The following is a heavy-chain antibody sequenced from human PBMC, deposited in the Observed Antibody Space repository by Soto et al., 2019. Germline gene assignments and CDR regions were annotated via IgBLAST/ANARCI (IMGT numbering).Heavy chain of an antibody. CDR2: IKSKTDGGTT. CDR1: GFTFSNAW. J-gene: IGHJ6*02. Sequence: GGSLRLSCAASGFTFSNAWMNWVRQAPGKGLEWVGRIKSKTDGGTTDYAAPVKGRFTISRDDSKNTLYLQMNSLKTEDTAVYYCTTYYDFWSGYSGPYYYYGMDVWGQGTTVTVSS. V-gene: IGHV3-15*07. CDR3: TTYYDFWSGYSGPYYYYGMDV. D-gene: IGHD3-3*01.